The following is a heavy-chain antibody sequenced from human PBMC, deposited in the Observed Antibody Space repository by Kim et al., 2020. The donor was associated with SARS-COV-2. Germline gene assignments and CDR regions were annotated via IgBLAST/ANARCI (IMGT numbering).Heavy chain of an antibody. CDR3: ARGSGYYPSSFDY. V-gene: IGHV3-13*01. J-gene: IGHJ4*02. D-gene: IGHD3-3*01. Sequence: YPASVKGRFTISRENAKNSLYLQMNSLRAGDTAVYYCARGSGYYPSSFDYWGQGTLVIVSS.